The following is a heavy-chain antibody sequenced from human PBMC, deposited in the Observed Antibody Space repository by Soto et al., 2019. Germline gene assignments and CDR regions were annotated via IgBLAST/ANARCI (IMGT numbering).Heavy chain of an antibody. Sequence: QVQLQESGPGLVKPSQTLTLTCTVSGGAISSGRFYWIWILQHPGKGLECIGHISDSGSSYYNPSLESRVTISVDTSKNQFSLKLSAVTAADTAVYFCARTTFYDVFTAYYSLFDYWGQGTMVTVSS. D-gene: IGHD3-9*01. V-gene: IGHV4-31*03. CDR1: GGAISSGRFY. CDR3: ARTTFYDVFTAYYSLFDY. CDR2: ISDSGSS. J-gene: IGHJ4*02.